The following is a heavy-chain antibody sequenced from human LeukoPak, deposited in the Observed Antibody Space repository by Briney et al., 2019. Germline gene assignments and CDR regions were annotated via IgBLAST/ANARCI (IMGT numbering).Heavy chain of an antibody. D-gene: IGHD6-6*01. V-gene: IGHV1-2*02. Sequence: EASVKVSCKASGYTFTSFGISWVRQAPGQGLEWMGWINPNSGGTNYAQKFQGRVTMTRDTSISTAYMELSRLRSDDTAVYYCARSGWSIAANYWGQGTLVTVSS. J-gene: IGHJ4*02. CDR2: INPNSGGT. CDR3: ARSGWSIAANY. CDR1: GYTFTSFG.